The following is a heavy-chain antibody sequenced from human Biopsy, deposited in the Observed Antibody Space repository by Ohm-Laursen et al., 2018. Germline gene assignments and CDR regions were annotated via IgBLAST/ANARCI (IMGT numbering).Heavy chain of an antibody. Sequence: SLRLSCAAFGFTFDDYGMTWVRQVPGKGLEWVSGITWSGGTTSYVDSVKGRFTISRDNSKNSLYLQMNSLRAEDTAVYYCTRLAYYYYYGMDVWGQGTTVTVSS. V-gene: IGHV3-20*04. CDR1: GFTFDDYG. D-gene: IGHD2-21*01. CDR2: ITWSGGTT. CDR3: TRLAYYYYYGMDV. J-gene: IGHJ6*02.